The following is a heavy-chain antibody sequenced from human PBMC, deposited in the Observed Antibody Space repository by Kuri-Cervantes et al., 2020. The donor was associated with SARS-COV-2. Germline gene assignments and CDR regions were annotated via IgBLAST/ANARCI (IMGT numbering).Heavy chain of an antibody. CDR3: ARDPPHGTDYGGSMDV. J-gene: IGHJ6*02. CDR1: GFTFSSYW. Sequence: GESLKISCAASGFTFSSYWMSWVRQAPGKGLEWVVNIKQDGSEKYYVDSVKGRFTISRDNAKNSLYLQMNSLRAEDTAVYYCARDPPHGTDYGGSMDVWGQGTTVTVSS. V-gene: IGHV3-7*01. CDR2: IKQDGSEK. D-gene: IGHD4-23*01.